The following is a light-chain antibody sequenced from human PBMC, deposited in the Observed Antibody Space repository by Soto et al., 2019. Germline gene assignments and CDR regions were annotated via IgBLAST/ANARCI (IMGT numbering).Light chain of an antibody. V-gene: IGKV1-5*01. J-gene: IGKJ1*01. CDR3: QQYKSYLT. Sequence: DIHMTQSPSTLSASVADRVTITCRASQIISSWLAWYQQKPGKAPMLLIYDVSGVESGVPSSFSGSGSGTDLPLTSTSLQPDDFASYYSQQYKSYLTFGQGTKVEIK. CDR1: QIISSW. CDR2: DVS.